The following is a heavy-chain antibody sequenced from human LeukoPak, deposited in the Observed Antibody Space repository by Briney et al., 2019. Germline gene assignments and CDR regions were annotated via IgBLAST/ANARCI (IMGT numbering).Heavy chain of an antibody. Sequence: ASVKVSCKESGYTFTTYYMHWVRQAPAQGLEWMGMINPSGGSTNYAQKFRGRVTMTRDTSTSTVYMELTSLRSEDTAVYYCARSYGDYESWGQGTPVTVSS. CDR2: INPSGGST. CDR1: GYTFTTYY. CDR3: ARSYGDYES. D-gene: IGHD4-17*01. J-gene: IGHJ5*02. V-gene: IGHV1-46*01.